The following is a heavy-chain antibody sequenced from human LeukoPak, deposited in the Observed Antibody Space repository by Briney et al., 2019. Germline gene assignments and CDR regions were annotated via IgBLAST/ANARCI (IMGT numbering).Heavy chain of an antibody. CDR1: GYMFTRNY. CDR2: IHPSGGST. J-gene: IGHJ5*02. CDR3: ARGVFDGGNTAGGYWFDP. V-gene: IGHV1-46*01. D-gene: IGHD3-16*01. Sequence: ASVKVSCKSSGYMFTRNYMHWVRQAPGQGLEWMGVIHPSGGSTSYSQRFQGRVTMTTDTSTSTVPMELSSLRSDDTAVYYCARGVFDGGNTAGGYWFDPWGQGTLVTVSS.